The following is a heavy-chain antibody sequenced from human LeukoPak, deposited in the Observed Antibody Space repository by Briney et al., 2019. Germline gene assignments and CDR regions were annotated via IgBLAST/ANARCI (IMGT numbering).Heavy chain of an antibody. J-gene: IGHJ4*02. Sequence: GGSLRLSCAASGFTISSYYMSWVRQAPGKGLEWVSILYAGGYTYYADSVKGRFTISRDDSKSTLYLQMNGLRAEDTAVYYCAKENNWNDGRFNYFDYWGQGTLVTVSS. V-gene: IGHV3-53*01. CDR3: AKENNWNDGRFNYFDY. D-gene: IGHD1-20*01. CDR1: GFTISSYY. CDR2: LYAGGYT.